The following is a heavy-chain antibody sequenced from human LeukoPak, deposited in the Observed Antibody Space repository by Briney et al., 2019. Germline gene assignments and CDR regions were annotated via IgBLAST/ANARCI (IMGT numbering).Heavy chain of an antibody. CDR2: ISGSGGST. V-gene: IGHV3-23*01. J-gene: IGHJ4*02. CDR3: AKVRPTYYYDSSGHPSRYSYFDY. CDR1: GFTFSSYA. D-gene: IGHD3-22*01. Sequence: GGSLRLSCAASGFTFSSYAMSWVRQAPGKGLEWVPAISGSGGSTYYADSVKGRFTISRDNSKNTLYLQMNSLRAEDTAVYYCAKVRPTYYYDSSGHPSRYSYFDYWGQGTLVTVSS.